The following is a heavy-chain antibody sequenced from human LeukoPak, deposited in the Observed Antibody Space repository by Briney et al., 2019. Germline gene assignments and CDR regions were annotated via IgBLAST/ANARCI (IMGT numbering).Heavy chain of an antibody. CDR3: ASGYCTNGVCYEDAFDI. Sequence: SETLSLTCTVSGGSISSYYWTWIRQPPEKGLEWIGYIYYNGSTNYNPSLKSRVTISVDTSKNQFSLKLSSVTAADTAVYYCASGYCTNGVCYEDAFDIWGQGTMVTVSS. J-gene: IGHJ3*02. V-gene: IGHV4-59*08. D-gene: IGHD2-8*01. CDR1: GGSISSYY. CDR2: IYYNGST.